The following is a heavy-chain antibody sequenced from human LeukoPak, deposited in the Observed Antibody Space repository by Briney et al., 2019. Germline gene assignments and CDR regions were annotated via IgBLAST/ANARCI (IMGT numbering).Heavy chain of an antibody. Sequence: SVKVSCKASGGTFSSYAISWVRQAPGQGLEWMGRIIPVLGIANYAQKFQGRVTITADKSTSTAYMELSSLRSEDTAVYYCARSRFRRAAGVDYWGQGTLVTVSS. CDR1: GGTFSSYA. CDR2: IIPVLGIA. CDR3: ARSRFRRAAGVDY. J-gene: IGHJ4*02. V-gene: IGHV1-69*04. D-gene: IGHD6-13*01.